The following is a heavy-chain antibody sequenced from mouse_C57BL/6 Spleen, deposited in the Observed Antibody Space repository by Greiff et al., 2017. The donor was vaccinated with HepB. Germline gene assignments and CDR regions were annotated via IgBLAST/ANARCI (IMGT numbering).Heavy chain of an antibody. D-gene: IGHD4-1*01. CDR3: ASRLGRHAMDY. V-gene: IGHV5-17*01. Sequence: EVKLMESGGGLVKPGGSLKLSCAASGFTFSDYGMHWVRQAPEKGLEWVAYISRGSSTIYYADTVKGRFTISRDNAKNTLFLQMTSLRSEDTAMYYGASRLGRHAMDYWGQGTSVTVSS. CDR1: GFTFSDYG. J-gene: IGHJ4*01. CDR2: ISRGSSTI.